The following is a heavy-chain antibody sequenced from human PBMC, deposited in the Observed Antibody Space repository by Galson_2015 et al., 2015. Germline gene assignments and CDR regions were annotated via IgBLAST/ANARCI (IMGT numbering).Heavy chain of an antibody. D-gene: IGHD3-10*01. CDR1: GYTFTAHL. Sequence: SVKVSCKASGYTFTAHLIHWVRQAPGEGLEWLGWINPNSGVTTYAQKFQDWVTMTRVTSSDTAYLDLRRLNPDDTALYYCARDRGALLEDALDIWGQGTMVIVSS. CDR3: ARDRGALLEDALDI. CDR2: INPNSGVT. J-gene: IGHJ3*02. V-gene: IGHV1-2*04.